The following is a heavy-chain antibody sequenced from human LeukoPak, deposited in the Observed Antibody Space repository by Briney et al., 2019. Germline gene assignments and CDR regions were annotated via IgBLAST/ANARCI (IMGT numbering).Heavy chain of an antibody. D-gene: IGHD3-10*01. V-gene: IGHV4-39*01. CDR2: IIYSGRT. J-gene: IGHJ4*02. Sequence: SEALSLTCTVSGGSVSSTTYYWGWISQPPGKGLESIASIIYSGRTYSNPSLKSRVTISVDTSDNQFSLKLSSVTPADTAVYECARYVVYGSGKYYFDYWGQGTLVTVSS. CDR1: GGSVSSTTYY. CDR3: ARYVVYGSGKYYFDY.